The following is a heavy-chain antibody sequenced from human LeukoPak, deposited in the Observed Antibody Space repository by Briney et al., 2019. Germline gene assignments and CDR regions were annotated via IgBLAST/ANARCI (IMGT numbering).Heavy chain of an antibody. V-gene: IGHV3-23*01. D-gene: IGHD6-13*01. J-gene: IGHJ4*02. Sequence: PGGSLRLSCAASGFTFSDYYMSWIRQAPGKGLEWVSAISGSGGSTYYADSVKGRFTISRDNSKNTLYLQMNSLRAEDTAVYYCAKDGSSSWSYYFDYWGQGTLVTVSS. CDR1: GFTFSDYY. CDR3: AKDGSSSWSYYFDY. CDR2: ISGSGGST.